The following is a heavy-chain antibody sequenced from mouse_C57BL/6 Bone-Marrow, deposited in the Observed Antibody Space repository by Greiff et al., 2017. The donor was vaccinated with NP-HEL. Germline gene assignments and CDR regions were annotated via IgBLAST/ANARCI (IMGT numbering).Heavy chain of an antibody. Sequence: QVQLQQSGAELARPGASVKLSCKASGYTFTSYGISWVKQRTGQGLEWIGEIYPRSGNTYYNEKFKGKATLTADKSSSTAYMELRSLTSEDSAVYFCARSDDYGSFYAMDYWGQGTSVTFSS. CDR1: GYTFTSYG. J-gene: IGHJ4*01. CDR3: ARSDDYGSFYAMDY. V-gene: IGHV1-81*01. D-gene: IGHD2-4*01. CDR2: IYPRSGNT.